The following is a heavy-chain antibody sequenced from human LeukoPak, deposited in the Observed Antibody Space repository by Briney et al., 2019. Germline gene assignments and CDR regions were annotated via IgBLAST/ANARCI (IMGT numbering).Heavy chain of an antibody. CDR3: AKDATGYDFWSGYYFPYPDY. Sequence: PGGSLRLSCAASGFTFSSYAMSWVRQAPGKGLEWVSAISGSGGSTYYADSVKGRFTISRDNSKNTLYLQMNSLRAEDTAVYYCAKDATGYDFWSGYYFPYPDYWGQGTLVTVSS. CDR2: ISGSGGST. D-gene: IGHD3-3*01. V-gene: IGHV3-23*01. J-gene: IGHJ4*02. CDR1: GFTFSSYA.